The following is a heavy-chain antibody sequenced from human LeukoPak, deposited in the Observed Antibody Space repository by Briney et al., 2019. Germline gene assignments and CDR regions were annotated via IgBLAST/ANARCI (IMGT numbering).Heavy chain of an antibody. J-gene: IGHJ5*02. V-gene: IGHV4-34*01. D-gene: IGHD6-13*01. CDR1: GDSLSGYY. CDR2: INHSGST. Sequence: PSETLSLTCAVDGDSLSGYYWSWIRQPPGKGLEWIGEINHSGSTNYNPSLKSRVTVSVDTSKNQFSLKLTSVTAADTAVYYCARRVRIAAPFNPWGQGTLATVSS. CDR3: ARRVRIAAPFNP.